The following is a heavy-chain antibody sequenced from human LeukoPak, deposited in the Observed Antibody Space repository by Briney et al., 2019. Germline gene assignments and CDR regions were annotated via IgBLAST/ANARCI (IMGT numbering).Heavy chain of an antibody. Sequence: GGSLRLSCAASGFTFSSYAMHWVRQAPGKGLEWVAVISYDGSNKYYADSVKGRFTISRDNSKNTLYLQMNSLRAEDTAVYYCARDLDMYYYDSSGITPGDYWGQRTLVTVSS. D-gene: IGHD3-22*01. V-gene: IGHV3-30-3*01. J-gene: IGHJ4*02. CDR2: ISYDGSNK. CDR1: GFTFSSYA. CDR3: ARDLDMYYYDSSGITPGDY.